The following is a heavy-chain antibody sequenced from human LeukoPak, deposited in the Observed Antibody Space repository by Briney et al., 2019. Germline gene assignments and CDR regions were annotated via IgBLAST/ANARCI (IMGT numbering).Heavy chain of an antibody. Sequence: GGSLRPACAASGFSFSSYGMSWVRQAPGKWLEWLSYISSSSSTRYYADSVKGRFTISRDNAKNSLYLQMNSLRAEDTAVYYCARDLLVVAPFDYWGQGTLVTVSS. CDR3: ARDLLVVAPFDY. D-gene: IGHD2-15*01. CDR1: GFSFSSYG. CDR2: ISSSSSTR. J-gene: IGHJ4*02. V-gene: IGHV3-48*04.